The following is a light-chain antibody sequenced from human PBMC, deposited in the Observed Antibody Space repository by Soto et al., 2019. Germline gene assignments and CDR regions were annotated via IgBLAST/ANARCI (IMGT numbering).Light chain of an antibody. CDR3: QQYKNWPPIT. CDR1: QSVSSN. CDR2: GAS. V-gene: IGKV3-15*01. Sequence: EIVMTQAPVTPSLSPGEKATLSCKARQSVSSNLAWYQQKPGQAPRLLIYGASTRATGIPARFSGSGSGTEFTLTISSLQSEDFAVYYCQQYKNWPPITFGQGTRLEIK. J-gene: IGKJ5*01.